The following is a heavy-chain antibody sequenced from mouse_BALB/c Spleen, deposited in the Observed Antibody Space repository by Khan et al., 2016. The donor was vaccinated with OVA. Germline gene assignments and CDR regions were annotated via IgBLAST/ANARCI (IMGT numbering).Heavy chain of an antibody. V-gene: IGHV1S137*01. Sequence: QVQLKQSGAELVRPGVSVKISCKGSGYTFTDFAMHWVKQSPAKSLAWIGVISTYYGDANYNQTFKGKATMTVDKSSSTAYMELARLTSEDSAIYYCARGNGNYRFAYWGQGTLVTVSA. CDR1: GYTFTDFA. CDR3: ARGNGNYRFAY. CDR2: ISTYYGDA. J-gene: IGHJ3*01. D-gene: IGHD2-1*01.